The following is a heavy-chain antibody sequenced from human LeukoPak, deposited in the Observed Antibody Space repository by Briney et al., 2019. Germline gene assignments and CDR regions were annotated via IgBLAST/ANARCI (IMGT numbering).Heavy chain of an antibody. CDR3: ASLVVVAAPPFDY. CDR1: GFTVSSNY. J-gene: IGHJ4*02. D-gene: IGHD2-15*01. V-gene: IGHV3-66*01. CDR2: IYSGGST. Sequence: GGSLRLSCAASGFTVSSNYMSWVRQAPGNGLEWVSVIYSGGSTYYADSVKGRFTISRDNSKNTLYLQMNSLRAEDTAVYYCASLVVVAAPPFDYWGQGTLVTVSS.